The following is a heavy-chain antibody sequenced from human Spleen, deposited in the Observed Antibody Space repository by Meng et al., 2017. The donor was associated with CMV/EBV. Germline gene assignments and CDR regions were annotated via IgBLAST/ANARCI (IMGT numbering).Heavy chain of an antibody. CDR2: ISSSSSYI. CDR3: AKDPRNTGSYGYYFDS. Sequence: GESLKISCAASGFTFSSYSMNWVRQAPGKGLEWVSSISSSSSYIYYADSVKGRFTISRDNSKNTLYLQMNSPRADDTAVYYCAKDPRNTGSYGYYFDSWGQGTLVTVSS. J-gene: IGHJ4*02. D-gene: IGHD1-26*01. V-gene: IGHV3-21*01. CDR1: GFTFSSYS.